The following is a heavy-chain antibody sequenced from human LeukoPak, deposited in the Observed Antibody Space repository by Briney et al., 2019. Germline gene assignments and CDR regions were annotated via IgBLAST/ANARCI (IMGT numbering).Heavy chain of an antibody. V-gene: IGHV3-7*01. J-gene: IGHJ5*01. D-gene: IGHD6-13*01. CDR2: IKQDGSET. CDR3: AGERPSSSWYDF. CDR1: EFTFSNYW. Sequence: GGSLRLSCAASEFTFSNYWMTWVGQAPGRGLEWVANIKQDGSETDYVDSVRGRFTISRDNVKNLLYLQMNSLRAEDTAVYYCAGERPSSSWYDFWGQGTLVTVSS.